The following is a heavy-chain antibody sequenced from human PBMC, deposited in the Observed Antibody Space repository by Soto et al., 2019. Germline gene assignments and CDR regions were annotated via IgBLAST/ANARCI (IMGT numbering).Heavy chain of an antibody. CDR1: GGSISSSNW. Sequence: SETLSLTCAVSGGSISSSNWWSWVRQPPGKGLEWIGEIYHSGSTNYNPSLKSRVTISVDKSKNQFSLKLSSVTAADTAVYYCARWKAVAGTSTGYYYGMDVWGQGTTVTVSS. D-gene: IGHD6-19*01. CDR2: IYHSGST. CDR3: ARWKAVAGTSTGYYYGMDV. J-gene: IGHJ6*02. V-gene: IGHV4-4*02.